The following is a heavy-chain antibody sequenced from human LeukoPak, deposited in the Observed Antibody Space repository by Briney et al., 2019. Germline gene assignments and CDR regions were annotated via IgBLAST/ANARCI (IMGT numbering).Heavy chain of an antibody. Sequence: ASVKVSCKASGGTFSSYAISWVRQAPGQGLEWMGGIIPILGTTNNAQKFQGRVTITADESTTTAYMELSSLRFDDTAVYYCARPHYNYFSYMDVWGKGTTVTISS. CDR1: GGTFSSYA. J-gene: IGHJ6*03. V-gene: IGHV1-69*13. CDR3: ARPHYNYFSYMDV. CDR2: IIPILGTT.